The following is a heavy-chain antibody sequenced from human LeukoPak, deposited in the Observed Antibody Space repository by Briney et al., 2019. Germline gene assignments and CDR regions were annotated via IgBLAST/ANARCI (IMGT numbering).Heavy chain of an antibody. Sequence: GGSLRLSCAASGFTFSSYGMHWVRQAPGKGLEWVAVIWYDGSNKYYGDSVKGRFTISRDNSKKTLYLQMNSLRVEDTAVYYCARDYKYAFDNWGQGTLVTVSS. CDR1: GFTFSSYG. CDR2: IWYDGSNK. D-gene: IGHD5-24*01. CDR3: ARDYKYAFDN. V-gene: IGHV3-33*01. J-gene: IGHJ4*02.